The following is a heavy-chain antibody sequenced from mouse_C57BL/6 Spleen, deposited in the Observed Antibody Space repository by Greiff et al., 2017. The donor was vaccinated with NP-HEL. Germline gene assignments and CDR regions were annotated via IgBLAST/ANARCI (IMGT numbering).Heavy chain of an antibody. CDR3: ARRRFITTVGAPFAY. J-gene: IGHJ3*01. D-gene: IGHD1-1*01. Sequence: QVQLQQPGAELVKPGASVKLSCKASGYTFTSYWMQWVKQRPGQGLEWIGEIDPSDSYTNYNQKFKGKATLTVDTSSSTAYMPLSSPTSEDSAVYYCARRRFITTVGAPFAYWGQVTLVTVSA. CDR1: GYTFTSYW. CDR2: IDPSDSYT. V-gene: IGHV1-50*01.